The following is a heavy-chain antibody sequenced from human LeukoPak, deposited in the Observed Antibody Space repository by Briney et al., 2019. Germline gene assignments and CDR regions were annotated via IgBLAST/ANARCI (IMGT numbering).Heavy chain of an antibody. V-gene: IGHV3-53*01. J-gene: IGHJ6*02. Sequence: PGGSLRLSCAASGFTFSSYSMNWVRQAPGKGLEWVSVIYSGGSTYYADSVKGRFTISRDNSKNTLYLQMNSLRAEDTAAYYCARGVMSGMDVWGQGTTVTVSS. D-gene: IGHD3-16*01. CDR3: ARGVMSGMDV. CDR2: IYSGGST. CDR1: GFTFSSYS.